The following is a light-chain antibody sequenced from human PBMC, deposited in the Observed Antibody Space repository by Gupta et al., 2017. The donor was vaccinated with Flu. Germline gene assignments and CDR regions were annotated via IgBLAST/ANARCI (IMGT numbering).Light chain of an antibody. CDR2: EVN. CDR1: SSDVGGYNY. Sequence: QSALTQPPSASGSPGQSVTISCTGTSSDVGGYNYVSWYQQHPGKAPKSLIFEVNKRPSGVPDRFSGSKSGNTASLTVSGLRAEDEADYYCASYAGNNNCVVFGGGTRLTVL. V-gene: IGLV2-8*01. J-gene: IGLJ2*01. CDR3: ASYAGNNNCVV.